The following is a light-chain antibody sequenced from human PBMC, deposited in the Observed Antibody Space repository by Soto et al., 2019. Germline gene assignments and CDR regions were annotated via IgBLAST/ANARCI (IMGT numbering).Light chain of an antibody. CDR1: QSVAGW. J-gene: IGKJ1*01. CDR2: AAS. Sequence: DIQMTQYHSNLSASVGDTVTITCRASQSVAGWLAWYQQKPGKAPKLLIHAASTLQSGAPSTFSGSGYGTDFALTISSLQPEDIATYYCHQTFAIPWTFDQGTKVDIK. V-gene: IGKV1-39*01. CDR3: HQTFAIPWT.